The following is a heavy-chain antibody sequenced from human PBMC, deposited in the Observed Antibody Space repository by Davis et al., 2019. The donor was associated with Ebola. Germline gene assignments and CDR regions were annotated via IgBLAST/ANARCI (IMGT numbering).Heavy chain of an antibody. CDR1: GAAFSSYS. V-gene: IGHV4-59*08. J-gene: IGHJ4*02. CDR3: ARLYVDTTMVHDY. D-gene: IGHD5-18*01. Sequence: MPSETLSLTCTVSGAAFSSYSSTWLRQPPGKGLAWIGYIYNSRNTKYNPSLKSRVTISVDTSKNQFSLKRSSVTAADTAVYCCARLYVDTTMVHDYWGQGTLVTVSS. CDR2: IYNSRNT.